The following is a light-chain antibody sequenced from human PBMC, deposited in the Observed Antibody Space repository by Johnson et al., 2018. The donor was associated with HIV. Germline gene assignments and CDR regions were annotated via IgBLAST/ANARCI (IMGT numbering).Light chain of an antibody. Sequence: QSVLTQPPSVSAAPGQKVTISCSGSSSNIGNNYVSWYQQLPGTAPKLLIYDNNKRPSGIPARFSGSKSGTSATLGITGLQTGDEADYYCGTWDSSLSAHYIFGTGTKVTVL. J-gene: IGLJ1*01. CDR2: DNN. CDR1: SSNIGNNY. CDR3: GTWDSSLSAHYI. V-gene: IGLV1-51*01.